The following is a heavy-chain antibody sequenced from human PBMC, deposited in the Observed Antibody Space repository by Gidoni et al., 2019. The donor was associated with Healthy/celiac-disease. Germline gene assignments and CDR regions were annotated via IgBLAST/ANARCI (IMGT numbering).Heavy chain of an antibody. CDR2: IYSGGST. D-gene: IGHD3-16*01. V-gene: IGHV3-66*01. CDR1: GFTVSSNY. CDR3: ASRNVTDAFDI. Sequence: EVQLVESGGGLVQPGGSLRLSCAASGFTVSSNYMSWVRQAPGKGLEWVSVIYSGGSTYYADSVKGRFTISRDNSKNTLYLQMNSLRAEDTAVYYCASRNVTDAFDIWGQGTMVTVSS. J-gene: IGHJ3*02.